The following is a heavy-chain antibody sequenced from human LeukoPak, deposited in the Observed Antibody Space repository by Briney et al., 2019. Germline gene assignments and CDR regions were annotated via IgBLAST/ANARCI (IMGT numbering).Heavy chain of an antibody. CDR3: AHRHQGTVTTFFDY. V-gene: IGHV2-5*01. CDR1: GFSLSTSGVG. J-gene: IGHJ4*02. D-gene: IGHD4-17*01. CDR2: IYWNDDK. Sequence: SGPTLVNPTQTLTLTCTFSGFSLSTSGVGVGWIRQPPRKALEWLALIYWNDDKRYSPSLKSRLTITKDTSKNQVVLTMTNMDPVDTATYYCAHRHQGTVTTFFDYWGQGTLVTVSS.